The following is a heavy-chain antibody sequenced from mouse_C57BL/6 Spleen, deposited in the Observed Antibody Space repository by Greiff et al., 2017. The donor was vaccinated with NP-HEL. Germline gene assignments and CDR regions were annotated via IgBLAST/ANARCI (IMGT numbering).Heavy chain of an antibody. J-gene: IGHJ4*01. CDR2: INPNNGGT. CDR1: GYTFTDYY. Sequence: EVQLQQSGPELVKPGASVKISCKASGYTFTDYYMNWVKQSHGKSLEWIGDINPNNGGTSYNQKFKGKATLTVDKSSSTAYMELRSLTSEDSAVYYCARPYGNYVDAMDYWGQGTSVTVSS. D-gene: IGHD2-1*01. V-gene: IGHV1-26*01. CDR3: ARPYGNYVDAMDY.